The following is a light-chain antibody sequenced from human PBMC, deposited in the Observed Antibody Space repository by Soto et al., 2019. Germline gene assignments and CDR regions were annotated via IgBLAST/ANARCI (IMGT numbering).Light chain of an antibody. CDR3: SSYAGSSTFVI. CDR1: TSNIGGYNL. J-gene: IGLJ2*01. CDR2: EGS. Sequence: QSALTQPASVSGSPGQSITISCTGATSNIGGYNLVSWYQQRPGKAPKLIIYEGSKWPSGVSNRFSASKSGNTASLTISGLQAEDETDYYCSSYAGSSTFVIFGGGTKVTVL. V-gene: IGLV2-23*01.